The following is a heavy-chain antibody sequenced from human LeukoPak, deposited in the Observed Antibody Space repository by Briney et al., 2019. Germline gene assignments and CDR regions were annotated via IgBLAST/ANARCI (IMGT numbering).Heavy chain of an antibody. CDR1: GYRFASYW. CDR3: SMAADY. D-gene: IGHD2-8*01. CDR2: IYPGDSDT. V-gene: IGHV5-51*01. J-gene: IGHJ4*02. Sequence: GESLKISCGGSGYRFASYWLAWVRQMPGKGLEWMGIIYPGDSDTRYSPSFQGQVTISADKSISTAYLQWSSLKASDTAMYYCSMAADYWGQGTLVTVSS.